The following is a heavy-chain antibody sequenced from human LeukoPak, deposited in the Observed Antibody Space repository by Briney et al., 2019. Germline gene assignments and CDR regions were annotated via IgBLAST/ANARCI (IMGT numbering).Heavy chain of an antibody. Sequence: ASVKVSCKASGYTLTGYYMHWVRQAPGQGLEWMGWINPNSGGTNYAQKFQGRVTMTRDTSISTAYMELSRLRSDDTAVYYCARMTIRKDYYYYGMDVWGQGTTVTVSS. D-gene: IGHD4/OR15-4a*01. V-gene: IGHV1-2*02. J-gene: IGHJ6*02. CDR1: GYTLTGYY. CDR3: ARMTIRKDYYYYGMDV. CDR2: INPNSGGT.